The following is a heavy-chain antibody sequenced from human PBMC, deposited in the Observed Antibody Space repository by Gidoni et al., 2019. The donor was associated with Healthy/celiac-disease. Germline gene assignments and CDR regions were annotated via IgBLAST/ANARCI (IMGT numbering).Heavy chain of an antibody. J-gene: IGHJ3*02. CDR1: GCTFSSYA. Sequence: QVQLVQSGAEVKKPGSSVKVSCKASGCTFSSYAISWVRQAPGQGLEWMGGIIPIFGTANYAQKFQGRVTITADTSTSTAYMELSSLRSEDTAVYYCARVDGDGYNYRAAFDIWGQGTMVTVSS. CDR3: ARVDGDGYNYRAAFDI. CDR2: IIPIFGTA. D-gene: IGHD5-12*01. V-gene: IGHV1-69*06.